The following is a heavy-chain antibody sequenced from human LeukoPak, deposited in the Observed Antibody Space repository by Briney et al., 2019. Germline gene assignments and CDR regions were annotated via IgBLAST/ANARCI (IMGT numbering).Heavy chain of an antibody. V-gene: IGHV3-48*04. J-gene: IGHJ6*04. Sequence: GGSLRLSCAASGFTFSNYGIHWVRQAPGKGLEWVSYISSSGSTIYYADSVKGRFTISRDNAKNSLYLQMNSLRAEDTAVYYCAELGITMIGGVWGKGTTVTISS. CDR3: AELGITMIGGV. D-gene: IGHD3-10*02. CDR2: ISSSGSTI. CDR1: GFTFSNYG.